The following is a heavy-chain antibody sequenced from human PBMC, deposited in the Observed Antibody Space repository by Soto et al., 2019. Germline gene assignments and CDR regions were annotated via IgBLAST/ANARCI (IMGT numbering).Heavy chain of an antibody. J-gene: IGHJ4*02. D-gene: IGHD3-10*01. CDR3: ARDQASMVRGVIITTPLY. CDR1: GYTFTSYS. Sequence: ASVKVSCKASGYTFTSYSISWVRQAPGQGLEWMGWISAYNGNTNYAQKLQGRVTMTTDTSTSTAYMELRSLRSDDTAVYYCARDQASMVRGVIITTPLYWGQGTLV. V-gene: IGHV1-18*01. CDR2: ISAYNGNT.